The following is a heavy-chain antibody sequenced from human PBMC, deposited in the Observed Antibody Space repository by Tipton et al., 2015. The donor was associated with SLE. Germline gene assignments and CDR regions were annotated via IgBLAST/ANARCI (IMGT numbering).Heavy chain of an antibody. CDR3: AKGDSGSYYYFDY. V-gene: IGHV3-23*03. J-gene: IGHJ4*02. Sequence: GSLRLSCAASGFTFSSYAMSWVRQAPGKGLEWVSVIYSGGSTYYADSVKGRFTISRDNSKNTLYLQMNSLRAEDTAVYYCAKGDSGSYYYFDYWGQGTLVTVSS. CDR1: GFTFSSYA. D-gene: IGHD1-26*01. CDR2: IYSGGST.